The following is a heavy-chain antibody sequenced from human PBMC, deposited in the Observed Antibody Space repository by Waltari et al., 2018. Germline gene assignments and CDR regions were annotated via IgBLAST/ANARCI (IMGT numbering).Heavy chain of an antibody. D-gene: IGHD2-15*01. J-gene: IGHJ4*02. V-gene: IGHV4-34*09. CDR3: ARDLGRGLFLDS. Sequence: WSGSRLSPDKGLDRIGRVQRIGRTTYNPSLASRAIESRDTSMSQFSLKILSATAADTAVYYCARDLGRGLFLDSWGQGTLFTVSP. CDR2: VQRIGRT.